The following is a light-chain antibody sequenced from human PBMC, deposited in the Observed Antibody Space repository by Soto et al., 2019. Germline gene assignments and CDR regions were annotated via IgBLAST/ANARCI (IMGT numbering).Light chain of an antibody. V-gene: IGLV1-51*02. CDR1: SSNIGSNY. Sequence: QSVLTQPPSVSAAPGQKVTISCSGSSSNIGSNYVSWYQQLPGTAPKLLIYENNKGPSGIPDRFSGSKSGTSATLGITGLQTGDEADYYCATWDSSLSAWVFGGGTKLTVL. CDR3: ATWDSSLSAWV. CDR2: ENN. J-gene: IGLJ3*02.